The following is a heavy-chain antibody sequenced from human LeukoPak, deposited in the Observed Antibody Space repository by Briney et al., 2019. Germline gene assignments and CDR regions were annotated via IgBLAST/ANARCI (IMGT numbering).Heavy chain of an antibody. CDR1: GGSLSTYF. CDR3: ARGRRSGYSYGQYYFDY. J-gene: IGHJ4*02. D-gene: IGHD5-18*01. CDR2: IYASGGT. Sequence: SETLSLTCTVSGGSLSTYFWTWIRQPAGKGLEWIGRIYASGGTTHTPSLKSRVTMSVDTSKNQFSLKLSSVTAADTAVYYCARGRRSGYSYGQYYFDYWGQGTLVTVSS. V-gene: IGHV4-4*07.